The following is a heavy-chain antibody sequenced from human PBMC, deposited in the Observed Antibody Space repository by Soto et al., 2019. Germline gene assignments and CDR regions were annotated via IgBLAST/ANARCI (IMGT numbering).Heavy chain of an antibody. V-gene: IGHV4-30-4*01. J-gene: IGHJ6*04. CDR3: ARDQPFWSATDYYYGMDV. D-gene: IGHD3-3*01. CDR1: GGSISSGDYY. Sequence: PSETLSLTCTVSGGSISSGDYYWSWIRQPPGKGLEWIGYIYYSGSTYYNPSLKSRVTISVDTSKNQFSLKLSSVTAADTAVYYCARDQPFWSATDYYYGMDVWGKGTTLTLSS. CDR2: IYYSGST.